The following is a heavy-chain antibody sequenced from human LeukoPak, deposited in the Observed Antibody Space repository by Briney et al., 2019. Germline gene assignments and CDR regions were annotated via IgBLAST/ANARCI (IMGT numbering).Heavy chain of an antibody. CDR1: GGSISSSNW. J-gene: IGHJ3*02. Sequence: PSETLSLTCAVSGGSISSSNWWSWVRQPPGKGPEWIGEIYHSGSTNYNPSLKSRVTISVDKSKNQFSLKLSSVTAADTAVYYCARDKREPRYAFDIWGQGTMVTVSS. V-gene: IGHV4-4*02. D-gene: IGHD1-26*01. CDR2: IYHSGST. CDR3: ARDKREPRYAFDI.